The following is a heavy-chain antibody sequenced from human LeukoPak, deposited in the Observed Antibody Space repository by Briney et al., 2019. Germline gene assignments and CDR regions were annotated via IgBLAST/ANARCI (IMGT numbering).Heavy chain of an antibody. CDR3: ARFPPKGHPPSIAAAVY. Sequence: GASVKVSCKASGYTFTSYYMHWVRQAPGQGLEWMGGIIPIFGTANYAQKFQGRVTITTDESTSTAYMELSSLRSEDTAVYYCARFPPKGHPPSIAAAVYWGQGTLVTVSS. D-gene: IGHD6-13*01. CDR1: GYTFTSYY. J-gene: IGHJ4*02. CDR2: IIPIFGTA. V-gene: IGHV1-69*05.